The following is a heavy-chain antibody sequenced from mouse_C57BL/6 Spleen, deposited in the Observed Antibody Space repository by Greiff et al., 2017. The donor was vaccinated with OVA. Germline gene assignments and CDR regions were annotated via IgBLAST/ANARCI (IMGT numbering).Heavy chain of an antibody. J-gene: IGHJ4*01. V-gene: IGHV1-72*01. CDR2: IDPNSGGT. D-gene: IGHD1-1*01. CDR3: ERSVAHVGGYYAMDY. CDR1: GYTFTSYW. Sequence: QVQLQQPGAELVKPGASVKLSCKASGYTFTSYWMHWVKQRPGQGLEWIGRIDPNSGGTKYNEKFKSKGTQTVDKSSSTAYMQLSSLTSEDSAVSYCERSVAHVGGYYAMDYWGQGTSVTVSS.